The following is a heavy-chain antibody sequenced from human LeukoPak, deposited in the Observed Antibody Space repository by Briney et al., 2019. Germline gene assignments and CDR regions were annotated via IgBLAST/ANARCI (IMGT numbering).Heavy chain of an antibody. CDR3: AREIGARGADY. J-gene: IGHJ4*02. V-gene: IGHV4-59*01. CDR2: IYYSEST. CDR1: GGSISSYY. Sequence: TLSLTCTVSGGSISSYYWSWIRQPPGKGLEWIGYIYYSESTNYNPSLKSRVTISVDTSKNQFSLKLSSVTAADTAVYYCAREIGARGADYWGQGTLVTVSS. D-gene: IGHD1-26*01.